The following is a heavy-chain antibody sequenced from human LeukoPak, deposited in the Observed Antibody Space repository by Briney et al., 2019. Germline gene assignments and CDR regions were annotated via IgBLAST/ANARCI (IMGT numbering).Heavy chain of an antibody. CDR2: ISSSSSYI. D-gene: IGHD4-17*01. Sequence: PGGSLRLSCAASGFTFRNSAMSWVRQAPGKGLEWVSSISSSSSYIYYADSVKGRFTISRDNAKNSLYLQMNSLRAEDTAVYYCASHDYGEGYYYYGMDVWGQGTTVTVSS. CDR1: GFTFRNSA. V-gene: IGHV3-21*01. CDR3: ASHDYGEGYYYYGMDV. J-gene: IGHJ6*02.